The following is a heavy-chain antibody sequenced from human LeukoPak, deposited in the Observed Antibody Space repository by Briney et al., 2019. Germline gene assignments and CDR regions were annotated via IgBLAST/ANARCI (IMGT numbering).Heavy chain of an antibody. Sequence: ASVKVSCKASGYTFTKYYIHWVRQAPGQGLEWMGLINPGGDNTNYAQNFQGRVTMTRDTSLSTAYMDLSRLRSDDTALYYCARARKTRNIYGDYVFLFDYWGQGTLVTVSS. CDR3: ARARKTRNIYGDYVFLFDY. CDR2: INPGGDNT. D-gene: IGHD4-17*01. CDR1: GYTFTKYY. V-gene: IGHV1-46*01. J-gene: IGHJ4*02.